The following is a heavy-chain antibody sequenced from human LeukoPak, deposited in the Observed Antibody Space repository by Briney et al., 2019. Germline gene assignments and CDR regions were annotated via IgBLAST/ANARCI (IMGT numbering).Heavy chain of an antibody. Sequence: PGGSLRLSCAASGFTFSSYSMNWVRQAPGKGLEWVSSISSISSYIYYADSVKGRFTISRDNAKNSLYLQMNSLRAEDTAVYYCARDRRDGYASFDYWGQGTLVTVSS. CDR1: GFTFSSYS. J-gene: IGHJ4*02. CDR3: ARDRRDGYASFDY. V-gene: IGHV3-21*01. D-gene: IGHD5-24*01. CDR2: ISSISSYI.